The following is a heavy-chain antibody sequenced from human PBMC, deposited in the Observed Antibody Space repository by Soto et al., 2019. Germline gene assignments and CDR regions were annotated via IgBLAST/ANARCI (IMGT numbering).Heavy chain of an antibody. Sequence: GGSLRLSCAASGFPFGPFYMHWVRQAPGKGLEWVSHINGDGTTTVYADSVKGRFTFSRDNSKNTLYLQMNSLRAEDTAVYYCAKTANGWFSAFDIWGQGTMVTVSS. J-gene: IGHJ3*02. CDR3: AKTANGWFSAFDI. D-gene: IGHD6-19*01. CDR2: INGDGTTT. CDR1: GFPFGPFY. V-gene: IGHV3-74*01.